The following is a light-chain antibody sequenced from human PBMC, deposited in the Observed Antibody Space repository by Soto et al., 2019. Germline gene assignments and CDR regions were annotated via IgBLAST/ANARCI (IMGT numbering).Light chain of an antibody. V-gene: IGKV3-20*01. Sequence: EIVLTQSPGTLSLSPGERATLSCTASQSVSSSNLAWYQQKPGQAPRLLMYGASNRATGIPDRFSGSGSGTDFTLTSTRLEREDFAVYYCQKYGTSPPRYTCGQGTKLEIK. CDR3: QKYGTSPPRYT. J-gene: IGKJ2*01. CDR1: QSVSSSN. CDR2: GAS.